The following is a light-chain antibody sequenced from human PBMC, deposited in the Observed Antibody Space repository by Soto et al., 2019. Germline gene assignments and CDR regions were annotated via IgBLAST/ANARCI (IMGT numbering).Light chain of an antibody. Sequence: DIQMTQSPSSLSASVGDRVTITCRASQSITSYLNWYQQKPGKAPKLLIYAASRSQSGVPSRFSGSGSGTDFPPTIRHPQPEDFATYYFQQSYNTPYPFGQGTKLEIQ. CDR1: QSITSY. CDR3: QQSYNTPYP. J-gene: IGKJ2*01. V-gene: IGKV1-39*01. CDR2: AAS.